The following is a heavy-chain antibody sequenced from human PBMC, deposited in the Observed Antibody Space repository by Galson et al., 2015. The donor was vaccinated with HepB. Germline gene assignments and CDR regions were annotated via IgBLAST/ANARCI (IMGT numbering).Heavy chain of an antibody. D-gene: IGHD2-2*02. CDR1: GYTFTGYY. CDR2: INPNSGGT. Sequence: SVKVSCKASGYTFTGYYMHWVRQAPGQGLEWMGWINPNSGGTNYAQKFQGWVTMTRDTSISTAYMELSRLRSDDTAVYYCARGCSSTSCYRSWFDPWGQGTLVTVSS. V-gene: IGHV1-2*04. J-gene: IGHJ5*02. CDR3: ARGCSSTSCYRSWFDP.